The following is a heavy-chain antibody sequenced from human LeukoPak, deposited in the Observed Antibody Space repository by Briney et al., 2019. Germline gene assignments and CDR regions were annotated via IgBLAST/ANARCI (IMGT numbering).Heavy chain of an antibody. Sequence: PSETLSLTCTVSGYSISSGYYWGWIRQPPGKGLEWIGSIYHSGSTYYNPSLKSRVTISVDTSKNQFSLKLSSVTAADTAVYYCARVYQYSSGWQLYNAFDIWGQGTMVTVSS. V-gene: IGHV4-38-2*02. CDR3: ARVYQYSSGWQLYNAFDI. CDR1: GYSISSGYY. J-gene: IGHJ3*02. CDR2: IYHSGST. D-gene: IGHD6-19*01.